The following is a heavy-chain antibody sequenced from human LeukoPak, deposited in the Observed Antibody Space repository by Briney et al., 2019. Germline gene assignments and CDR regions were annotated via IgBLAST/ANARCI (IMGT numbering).Heavy chain of an antibody. Sequence: SETLSLTCTVSGGSISSYYWSWIRHPPGKGLEWIGYIYYSGSTNYNPSLKSRVTISVDTSKNQFSLKLSSVTAADTAVYYCASFSSGWSLDYWGQGTLVTVSS. J-gene: IGHJ4*02. CDR3: ASFSSGWSLDY. D-gene: IGHD6-19*01. CDR2: IYYSGST. V-gene: IGHV4-59*01. CDR1: GGSISSYY.